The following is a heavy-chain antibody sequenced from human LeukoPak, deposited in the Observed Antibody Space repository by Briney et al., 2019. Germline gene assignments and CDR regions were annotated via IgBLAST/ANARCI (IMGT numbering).Heavy chain of an antibody. Sequence: GGTLRLSCAASGFTFSSYGMTWVRQAPGKGLEWVSAISGSGGSTYYADSVKGRFTISRDNSKNTLYLQMNSLRAEDTAVYYCAKDTNRITMIVVVINYFDYWGQGTLVTVSS. J-gene: IGHJ4*02. CDR3: AKDTNRITMIVVVINYFDY. CDR2: ISGSGGST. V-gene: IGHV3-23*01. CDR1: GFTFSSYG. D-gene: IGHD3-22*01.